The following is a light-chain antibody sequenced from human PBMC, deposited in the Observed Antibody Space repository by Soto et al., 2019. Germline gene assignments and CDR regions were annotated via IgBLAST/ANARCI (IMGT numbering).Light chain of an antibody. CDR3: ESWDDSLYGAV. J-gene: IGLJ2*01. CDR1: SSNIGAGYD. Sequence: QSVLTQPPSVSGAPGQRVTISCTGSSSNIGAGYDVHWYQQLPGTAPKLLIYNNDQRPSGVPDRFSASKSGTSASLAISGLQSEDEADYYCESWDDSLYGAVFGGGTKVTVL. CDR2: NND. V-gene: IGLV1-40*01.